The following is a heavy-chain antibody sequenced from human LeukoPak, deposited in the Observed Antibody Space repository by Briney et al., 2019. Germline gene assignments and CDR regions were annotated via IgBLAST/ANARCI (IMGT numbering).Heavy chain of an antibody. Sequence: GASVKVSCKASGYTFTGYYMHWVRQAPGQGLEWMGWINPNSGGTNYAQKFQGRVTMTRDTSISTAYMELSRLRSDDTAVYYCARVPTGTGYYYYMDVWGKGTTVTVSS. D-gene: IGHD1-7*01. J-gene: IGHJ6*03. CDR1: GYTFTGYY. V-gene: IGHV1-2*02. CDR2: INPNSGGT. CDR3: ARVPTGTGYYYYMDV.